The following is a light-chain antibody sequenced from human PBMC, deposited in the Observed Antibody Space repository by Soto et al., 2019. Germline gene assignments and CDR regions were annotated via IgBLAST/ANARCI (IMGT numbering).Light chain of an antibody. CDR2: LGF. Sequence: EIVMTQSPPSLTVTPGEPASISCRSSQRLLHSNGNTFLDWYLQKPGQSPQLLIYLGFNRASGVPDRVSGSAAGTDFTLKISRVEAEDVGVYYCMQALQTPYTFGQGTKVDIK. CDR1: QRLLHSNGNTF. CDR3: MQALQTPYT. V-gene: IGKV2-28*01. J-gene: IGKJ2*01.